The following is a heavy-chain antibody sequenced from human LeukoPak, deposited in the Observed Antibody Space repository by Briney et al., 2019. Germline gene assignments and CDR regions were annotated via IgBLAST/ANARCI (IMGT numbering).Heavy chain of an antibody. CDR2: INHSGST. J-gene: IGHJ6*03. Sequence: SSETLSLTCTVSGGSISGYYWSWIRQPPGKGLEWIGEINHSGSTNYNPSLKSRVTISVDTSKNQFSLKVSSVTAADTAVYYCAREYYGDYVGYYYYYMDVWGKGTTVTISS. V-gene: IGHV4-34*01. D-gene: IGHD4-17*01. CDR1: GGSISGYY. CDR3: AREYYGDYVGYYYYYMDV.